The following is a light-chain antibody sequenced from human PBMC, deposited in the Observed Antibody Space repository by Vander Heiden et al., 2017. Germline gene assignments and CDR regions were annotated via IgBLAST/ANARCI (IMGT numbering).Light chain of an antibody. V-gene: IGKV1-8*01. CDR2: AAS. CDR1: QGISSY. CDR3: QQYYSYPLLT. Sequence: AIRITQSPSSLTASTGDRVTITCRASQGISSYLAWYQQKPGKAPKLLIYAASTLQSGVPSRFSGSGSGTDFTLTISCLQSEDFATYYCQQYYSYPLLTFGGGTKVEI. J-gene: IGKJ4*01.